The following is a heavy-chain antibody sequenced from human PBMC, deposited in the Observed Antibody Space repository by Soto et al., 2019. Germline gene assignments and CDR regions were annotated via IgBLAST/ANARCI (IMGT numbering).Heavy chain of an antibody. J-gene: IGHJ4*02. CDR2: ISADNGKT. V-gene: IGHV1-18*01. D-gene: IGHD1-26*01. CDR1: GYTFTNYG. CDR3: TRDYGRLVGAEFDH. Sequence: QVQLLQSGAEVKKPGASVRVSCTASGYTFTNYGITWVRQAPGQGLEWMGWISADNGKTDYSPRFQDRLIMTTDTSTTTAYMQLSSLRSDDTAVYYCTRDYGRLVGAEFDHWGQGTLLTVSS.